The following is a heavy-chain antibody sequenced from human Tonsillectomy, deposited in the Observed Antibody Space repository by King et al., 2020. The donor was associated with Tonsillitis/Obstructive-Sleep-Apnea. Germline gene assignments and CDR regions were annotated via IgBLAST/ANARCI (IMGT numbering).Heavy chain of an antibody. D-gene: IGHD2-2*01. CDR3: AREGQLLMYYFDY. CDR2: INPSGGST. CDR1: GYIFTSYY. Sequence: QLVQSGAEVKKPGASVKVSCKASGYIFTSYYMHWVRQAPGQGLEWMGIINPSGGSTSYAQKFKGRVTMTRDTSTSTVYMELSSLRSEDTAVYYCAREGQLLMYYFDYWGPGTLVTVSS. J-gene: IGHJ4*02. V-gene: IGHV1-46*01.